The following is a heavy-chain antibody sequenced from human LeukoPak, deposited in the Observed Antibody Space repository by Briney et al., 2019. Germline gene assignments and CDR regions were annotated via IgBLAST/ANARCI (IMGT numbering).Heavy chain of an antibody. CDR3: ASDREEGSYCDY. CDR2: IIPIFGTA. D-gene: IGHD3-10*01. V-gene: IGHV1-69*13. CDR1: GGTFSSYA. Sequence: ASVKASCKASGGTFSSYAISWVRQAPGQGLEWMGGIIPIFGTANYAQKFQGRVTITADESTSTAYMELSSLRSEDTAVYYCASDREEGSYCDYWGQGTLVTVSS. J-gene: IGHJ4*02.